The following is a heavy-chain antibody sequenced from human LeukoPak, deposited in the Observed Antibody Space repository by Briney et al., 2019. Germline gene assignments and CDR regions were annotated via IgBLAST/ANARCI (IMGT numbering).Heavy chain of an antibody. Sequence: GGSLRLSCAASGFTFSSYGMHWLRQAPGKGLEWVAFIRYDGSNKYYADSVKGRFTISRDNSKNTLYLQMNSLRAEDTAVYYCAKDWYYYDSGGYYAVYYFYYMDVWGKGTTVTVSS. D-gene: IGHD3-22*01. CDR2: IRYDGSNK. V-gene: IGHV3-30*02. CDR1: GFTFSSYG. CDR3: AKDWYYYDSGGYYAVYYFYYMDV. J-gene: IGHJ6*03.